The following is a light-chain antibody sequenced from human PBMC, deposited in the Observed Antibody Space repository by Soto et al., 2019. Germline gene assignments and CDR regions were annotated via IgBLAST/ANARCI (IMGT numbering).Light chain of an antibody. J-gene: IGKJ1*01. V-gene: IGKV3-15*01. CDR3: QQYDKWPRT. Sequence: EIVLTQSPGTLSLSPGARVTLACRASQSVNNKVAWYQQKPGQPPRLLIYFASTRATAVPARFTAGGSGTEFTLTISSLQSDDLAVYYCQQYDKWPRTFGQGTKVDIK. CDR2: FAS. CDR1: QSVNNK.